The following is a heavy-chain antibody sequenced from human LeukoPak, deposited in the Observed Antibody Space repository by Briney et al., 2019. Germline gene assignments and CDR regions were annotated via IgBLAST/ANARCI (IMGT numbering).Heavy chain of an antibody. D-gene: IGHD1-7*01. CDR1: GYTFTSYD. Sequence: GASVKVSCKASGYTFTSYDINWVRQATGQGLEWMGWMNPNSGNTGYSQKFQGRVTMTRNTSITTAYMELRSLRSDDTAVYYCARDSLSTRDWNYGDYFDYWGQGTLVTVSS. CDR3: ARDSLSTRDWNYGDYFDY. V-gene: IGHV1-8*01. J-gene: IGHJ4*02. CDR2: MNPNSGNT.